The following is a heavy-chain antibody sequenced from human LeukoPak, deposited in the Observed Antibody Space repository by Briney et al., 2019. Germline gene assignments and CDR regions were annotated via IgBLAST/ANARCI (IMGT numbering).Heavy chain of an antibody. D-gene: IGHD6-19*01. V-gene: IGHV4-59*01. J-gene: IGHJ6*02. CDR1: GGSISTYY. Sequence: SETLSLTCSVSGGSISTYYWSWIRQPPGKGLEWIGYIQYSGSTNYNPSLKSRATISVDTSKNQISLKLRSVTAADTAVYYCARDDYSSGWSESGKFPYYQYNGMDVWGQGTTVIASS. CDR3: ARDDYSSGWSESGKFPYYQYNGMDV. CDR2: IQYSGST.